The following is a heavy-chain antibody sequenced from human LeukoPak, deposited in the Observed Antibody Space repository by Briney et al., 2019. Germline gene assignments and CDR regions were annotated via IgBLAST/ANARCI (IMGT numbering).Heavy chain of an antibody. Sequence: GGSLRLSCAASGFTFSDYWMSWVRQAPGKGLEWVANIKQDGSEKHYVDSLRGRFTISRDNAKNSLDLQMNSLRAEDTAGYFCARDLYYFDSSGYYASDLWGQGTLVTVSS. J-gene: IGHJ5*02. D-gene: IGHD3-22*01. CDR3: ARDLYYFDSSGYYASDL. CDR2: IKQDGSEK. CDR1: GFTFSDYW. V-gene: IGHV3-7*01.